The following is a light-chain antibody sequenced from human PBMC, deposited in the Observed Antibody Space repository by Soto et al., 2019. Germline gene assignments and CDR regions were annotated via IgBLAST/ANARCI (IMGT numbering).Light chain of an antibody. CDR1: SSDVGAYNY. CDR2: EVS. CDR3: SSYAGSNNYVA. V-gene: IGLV2-8*01. J-gene: IGLJ2*01. Sequence: QSALTQPPSASGSPGQSVTISCTGTSSDVGAYNYVSWYQQHPGKAPKLIIYEVSKRPSGVPDRFSGSKSGNTASLSVSGLQTEDAADYYCSSYAGSNNYVAFGGGTKLTVL.